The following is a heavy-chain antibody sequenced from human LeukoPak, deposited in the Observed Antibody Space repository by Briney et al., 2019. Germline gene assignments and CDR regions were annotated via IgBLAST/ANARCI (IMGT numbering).Heavy chain of an antibody. CDR3: AIELMRELLLFDY. J-gene: IGHJ4*02. CDR2: INPNSGGT. Sequence: GASVKVSCKASGYTFTGYYMHWVRQAPGQGLEWMGWINPNSGGTNYAQKFQGRVTMTRDTSISTAYMELSRLRSDDTAVYYCAIELMRELLLFDYWGQGTLVTVSS. V-gene: IGHV1-2*02. D-gene: IGHD1-26*01. CDR1: GYTFTGYY.